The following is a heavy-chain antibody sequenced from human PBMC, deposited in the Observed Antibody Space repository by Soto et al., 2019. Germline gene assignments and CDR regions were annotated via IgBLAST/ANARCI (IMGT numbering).Heavy chain of an antibody. D-gene: IGHD3-22*01. Sequence: PSETLSLTCTVSGGSISSGDYYWSWIRQPPGKGLEWIGYIYDSGSTYYNPSLKSRVTISVDTSKNQFSLKPSAVAAADTAVYYCARGDYYEIFDYWGQGTLVTVSS. CDR1: GGSISSGDYY. J-gene: IGHJ4*02. CDR2: IYDSGST. CDR3: ARGDYYEIFDY. V-gene: IGHV4-30-4*01.